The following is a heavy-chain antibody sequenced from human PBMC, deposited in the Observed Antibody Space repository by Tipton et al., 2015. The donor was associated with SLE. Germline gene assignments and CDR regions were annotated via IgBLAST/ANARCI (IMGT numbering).Heavy chain of an antibody. CDR1: GFIFGDYY. CDR2: ISNSGNTM. D-gene: IGHD3-3*01. V-gene: IGHV3-11*04. Sequence: SLRLSCAASGFIFGDYYMSWIRQAPGKGLEWISYISNSGNTMYYADSVKGRFTISRDNAKKSLHLQLNSLRAEDTAVYYCARGEAYDFWSGYHYFDYWGQGTLVTVSS. J-gene: IGHJ4*02. CDR3: ARGEAYDFWSGYHYFDY.